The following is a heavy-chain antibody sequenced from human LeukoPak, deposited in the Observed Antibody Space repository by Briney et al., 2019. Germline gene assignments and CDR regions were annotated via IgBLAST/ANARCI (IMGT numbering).Heavy chain of an antibody. CDR1: AGSVSSYY. CDR2: IYTSGST. D-gene: IGHD4-23*01. CDR3: ARGPQDYGGHSDYHDGFDI. J-gene: IGHJ3*02. Sequence: PSETLSLTCTVSAGSVSSYYWSWIRQPAGKGLEWIGRIYTSGSTNYSPSLKSRVTMSADTSKNHFSLKLSSVTAADTAVYYCARGPQDYGGHSDYHDGFDIWGQGTMVTVSS. V-gene: IGHV4-4*07.